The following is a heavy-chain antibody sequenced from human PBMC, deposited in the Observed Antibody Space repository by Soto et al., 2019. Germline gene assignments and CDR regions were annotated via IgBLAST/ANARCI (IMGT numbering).Heavy chain of an antibody. D-gene: IGHD3-22*01. Sequence: QIQLVQSGAEVKKPGASVRVSCETSGYTFVSYGISWVRQAPGQGLEWMGWISPYNGNTNYAEKFKDRVTLTTDTSTDTAFLDLRSLTSDDTAVYFCAIDQYYFDSSGYYDFWGQGTLVTVSS. CDR3: AIDQYYFDSSGYYDF. V-gene: IGHV1-18*04. CDR2: ISPYNGNT. CDR1: GYTFVSYG. J-gene: IGHJ4*02.